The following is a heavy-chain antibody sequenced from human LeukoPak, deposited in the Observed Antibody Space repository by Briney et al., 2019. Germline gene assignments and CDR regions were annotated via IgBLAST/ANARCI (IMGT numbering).Heavy chain of an antibody. V-gene: IGHV4-30-2*01. J-gene: IGHJ2*01. CDR1: GGSISSGGYS. D-gene: IGHD3-22*01. CDR2: IYHSGST. Sequence: SQTLSLTCAVSGGSISSGGYSWSWIRQPPGKGLEWIGYIYHSGSTYYNPSLKSRVIISVDRSKNQFSLKLSSVTAADTAVYYCARGRRSRYDSSGYYWYFDLWGRGTLVTVSS. CDR3: ARGRRSRYDSSGYYWYFDL.